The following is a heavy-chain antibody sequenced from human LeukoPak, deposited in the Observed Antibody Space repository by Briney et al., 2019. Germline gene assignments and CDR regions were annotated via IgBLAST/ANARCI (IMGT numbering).Heavy chain of an antibody. Sequence: GGSLRPSCAPSGFTFSSYGMHWVRQAPGKGLEWVAVIWYDGSNKYYADSVKGRFTISRDNSKNTLYLQMNSLRAEDTAVYYCARDPGDGSYCIDYWDQGTLVTVSS. CDR2: IWYDGSNK. D-gene: IGHD1-26*01. V-gene: IGHV3-33*01. CDR3: ARDPGDGSYCIDY. CDR1: GFTFSSYG. J-gene: IGHJ4*02.